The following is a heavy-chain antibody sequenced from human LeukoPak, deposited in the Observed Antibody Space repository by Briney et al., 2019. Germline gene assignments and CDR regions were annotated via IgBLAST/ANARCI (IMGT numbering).Heavy chain of an antibody. CDR2: INPNSGGT. J-gene: IGHJ3*02. D-gene: IGHD3-3*01. CDR3: ARLTYYDFWSGYNYAFDI. CDR1: GYTSTDYY. Sequence: ASVKVSCKASGYTSTDYYMHWVRQAPGQGLEWMGWINPNSGGTNYAQKFQGRVTMTRDTSISTAYMELSRLRSDDTAVYYCARLTYYDFWSGYNYAFDIWGQGTMVTVSS. V-gene: IGHV1-2*02.